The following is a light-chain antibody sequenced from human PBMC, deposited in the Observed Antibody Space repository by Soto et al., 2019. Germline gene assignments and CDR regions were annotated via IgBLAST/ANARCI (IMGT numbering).Light chain of an antibody. CDR3: QSYDSRLTV. Sequence: QSVLTQPPSVSGAPGQRVTISCTGSSSNIGAGYDVHWYQQLPGTAPKLLIYGNSNRPSGVPDRFSVSKSGTSASLAITGLQAEDEADYYCQSYDSRLTVFGGGTKLTVL. CDR1: SSNIGAGYD. V-gene: IGLV1-40*01. J-gene: IGLJ2*01. CDR2: GNS.